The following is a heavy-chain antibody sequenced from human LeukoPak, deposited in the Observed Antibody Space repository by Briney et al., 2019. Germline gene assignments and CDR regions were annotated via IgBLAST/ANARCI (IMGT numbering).Heavy chain of an antibody. V-gene: IGHV4-59*01. CDR1: GGSISGYF. J-gene: IGHJ4*02. D-gene: IGHD5-24*01. Sequence: SETLSLTCTVSGGSISGYFWSWIPQPPGEGLEGIGYIFYSGSTNYNSFLKSRVTISVDTSKNQFSLKLTSVTAADTAVYYCARKIRDGYIYFDYWGQGTLVTVSS. CDR2: IFYSGST. CDR3: ARKIRDGYIYFDY.